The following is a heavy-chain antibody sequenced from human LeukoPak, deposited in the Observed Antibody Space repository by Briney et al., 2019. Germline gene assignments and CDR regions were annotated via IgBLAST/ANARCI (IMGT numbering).Heavy chain of an antibody. D-gene: IGHD1-1*01. CDR1: GYTFTNYD. V-gene: IGHV1-8*03. J-gene: IGHJ3*02. CDR2: MNPNRGNT. Sequence: ASVKVSCKASGYTFTNYDINWVRQAAGQGLEWMGWMNPNRGNTGYAQKFQGRVTITRYTSISTVSMEMSSLRADATAVYYCARGKSNDPGALDIWGQGTMVTVSS. CDR3: ARGKSNDPGALDI.